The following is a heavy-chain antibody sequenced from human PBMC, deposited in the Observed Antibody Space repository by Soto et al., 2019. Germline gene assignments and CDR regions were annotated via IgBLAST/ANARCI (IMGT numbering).Heavy chain of an antibody. CDR3: ARGLPTLLWFGEWSLAFDY. J-gene: IGHJ4*02. V-gene: IGHV4-34*01. CDR2: INHSGST. Sequence: SETLSLTCAVYGGSFSGYYWSWIRQPPGKGLEWIGEINHSGSTNYNPSLKSRVTISVDTSKNQFSLKLSSVTAADMAVYYCARGLPTLLWFGEWSLAFDYWGQGTLVTVSS. D-gene: IGHD3-10*01. CDR1: GGSFSGYY.